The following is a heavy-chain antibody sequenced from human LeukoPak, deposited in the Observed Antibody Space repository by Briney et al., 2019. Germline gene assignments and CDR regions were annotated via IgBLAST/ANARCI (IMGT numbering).Heavy chain of an antibody. CDR3: ATSGYHYGSVDY. CDR2: MISSSSYI. V-gene: IGHV3-21*01. CDR1: GLTFSFSVYS. D-gene: IGHD5-18*01. J-gene: IGHJ4*02. Sequence: SGGSLRLSCAVSGLTFSFSVYSMNWVRQAPGKGLEWVSSMISSSSYIYYADSVKGRFTISRDNAKNSLYLQMNTLRAEDTAVYYCATSGYHYGSVDYWGQGTLVTVSS.